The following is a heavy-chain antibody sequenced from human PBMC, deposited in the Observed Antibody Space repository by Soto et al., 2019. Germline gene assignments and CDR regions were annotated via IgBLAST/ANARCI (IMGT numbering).Heavy chain of an antibody. Sequence: SETLSLTCTVSGGSISSSSYYWGWIRQPPGKGLEWIGSIYYSGSTYYNPSLKSRVTISVDTSKNQFSLKLSSVTAADTAVYYCARHRNKMVYAIGGDYWGQGTQVTVSS. D-gene: IGHD2-8*01. J-gene: IGHJ4*02. CDR2: IYYSGST. V-gene: IGHV4-39*01. CDR3: ARHRNKMVYAIGGDY. CDR1: GGSISSSSYY.